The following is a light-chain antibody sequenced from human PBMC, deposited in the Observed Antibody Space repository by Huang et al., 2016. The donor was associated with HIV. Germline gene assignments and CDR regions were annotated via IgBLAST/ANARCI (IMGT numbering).Light chain of an antibody. J-gene: IGKJ2*01. CDR1: QNINTW. V-gene: IGKV1-5*03. CDR2: RAS. Sequence: DIQMTQSPSPLSASVGDRVSITCRASQNINTWLAWYQQQPGKAPNLLVYRASSLQSGVPSRFAGSGCGTEFTLTISRLQADDVATYYCQQYKTYLYTFGQGTKLEI. CDR3: QQYKTYLYT.